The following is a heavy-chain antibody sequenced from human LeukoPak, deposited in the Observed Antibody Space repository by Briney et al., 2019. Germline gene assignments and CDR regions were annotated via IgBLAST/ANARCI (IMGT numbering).Heavy chain of an antibody. CDR3: ARDESGGWSSRYYMDV. Sequence: ASVKVSCKASGYTFTSYGISWVRQAPGQGLEWMGWISAYNGNTNYAQKLQGRVTMTTDTSTSTAYMELRSLRSDDTAVYYCARDESGGWSSRYYMDVWGKGTTVTVSS. J-gene: IGHJ6*03. V-gene: IGHV1-18*01. D-gene: IGHD6-19*01. CDR2: ISAYNGNT. CDR1: GYTFTSYG.